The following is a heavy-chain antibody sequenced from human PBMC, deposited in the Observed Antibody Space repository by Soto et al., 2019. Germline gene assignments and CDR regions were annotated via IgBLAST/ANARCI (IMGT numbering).Heavy chain of an antibody. V-gene: IGHV3-74*01. CDR2: IHNDGSTT. J-gene: IGHJ4*01. D-gene: IGHD1-7*01. CDR1: GFTFSSYW. CDR3: ARDNWNSY. Sequence: LRLSCAASGFTFSSYWMHCVRQAPGKGLMWVSRIHNDGSTTRYADSVKGRFTISRDNAKNTLYLQMSSLRVEDTAVYYCARDNWNSYWGQGTLVTVSS.